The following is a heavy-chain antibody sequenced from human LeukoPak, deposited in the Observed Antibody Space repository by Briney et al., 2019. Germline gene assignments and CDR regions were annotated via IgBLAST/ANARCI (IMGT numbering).Heavy chain of an antibody. J-gene: IGHJ4*02. Sequence: SVKVSCKASGYTFTGYYMHWVRQAPGQGLEWMGRIIPILGIANYAQKFQGRVTITADKSTSTAYMELSSLRSEDTAVYYCAREDRYCSSTSCLKSFDYWGQGTLVTVSS. CDR1: GYTFTGYY. D-gene: IGHD2-2*01. CDR3: AREDRYCSSTSCLKSFDY. CDR2: IIPILGIA. V-gene: IGHV1-69*04.